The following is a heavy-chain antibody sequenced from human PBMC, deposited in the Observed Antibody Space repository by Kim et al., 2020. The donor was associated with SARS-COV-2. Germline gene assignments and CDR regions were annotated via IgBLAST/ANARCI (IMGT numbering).Heavy chain of an antibody. CDR2: IRTQTYRGTT. CDR3: ARDRSSSVIADV. V-gene: IGHV3-49*03. D-gene: IGHD3-16*02. J-gene: IGHJ6*02. CDR1: GFTFGDYP. Sequence: GGSLRLSCSGSGFTFGDYPVAWYRQAPGQRLEWIGVIRTQTYRGTTRYAASVEGRFTISRDDSNSIAYLHMDSLKLEDTAVYYCARDRSSSVIADVWGQGTTVMVSS.